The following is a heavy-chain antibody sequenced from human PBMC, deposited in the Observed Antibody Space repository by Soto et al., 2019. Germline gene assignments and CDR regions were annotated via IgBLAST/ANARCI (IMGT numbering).Heavy chain of an antibody. CDR3: NVLPYIAAAGDYYYYGMDV. CDR2: IKSKTDGGTT. Sequence: PGGSLRLSCAASGFTFSNAWMNWVRQAPGKGLEWVGRIKSKTDGGTTDYAAPVKGRFTISRDDSKNTLYLQMNSLKTEDTAVYYCNVLPYIAAAGDYYYYGMDVWGQGTTVTVSS. V-gene: IGHV3-15*07. D-gene: IGHD6-13*01. J-gene: IGHJ6*02. CDR1: GFTFSNAW.